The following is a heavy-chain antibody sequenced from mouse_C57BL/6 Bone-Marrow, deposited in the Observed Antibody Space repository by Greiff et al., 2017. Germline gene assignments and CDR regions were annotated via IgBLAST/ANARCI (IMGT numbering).Heavy chain of an antibody. D-gene: IGHD1-1*01. CDR1: GFTFSDAW. CDR3: TRRGTVVAPYYFDY. J-gene: IGHJ2*01. Sequence: EVMLVESGGGLVQPGGSMKLSCAASGFTFSDAWMDWVRQSPETGLEWVAEIRNKANNHATYYAESVKGRFTISRDDSKSSVYLQMNSLRAEDTGIYYCTRRGTVVAPYYFDYWGQGTTLTVSS. V-gene: IGHV6-6*01. CDR2: IRNKANNHAT.